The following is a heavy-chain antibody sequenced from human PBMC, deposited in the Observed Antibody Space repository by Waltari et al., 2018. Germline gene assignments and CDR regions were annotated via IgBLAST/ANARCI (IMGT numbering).Heavy chain of an antibody. CDR1: GFTFYSYS. Sequence: EVQLVYFWGGLVQPGGSLRLSCAASGFTFYSYSMNWVRQAPGKGLEWVSYISSSSTTIHYADSVRGRFTISRDNAKNSLYLQMNSLRAEDTAVYYCARDSSTVIPQLDYWGQGTLVTISS. CDR3: ARDSSTVIPQLDY. D-gene: IGHD4-17*01. CDR2: ISSSSTTI. J-gene: IGHJ4*02. V-gene: IGHV3-48*04.